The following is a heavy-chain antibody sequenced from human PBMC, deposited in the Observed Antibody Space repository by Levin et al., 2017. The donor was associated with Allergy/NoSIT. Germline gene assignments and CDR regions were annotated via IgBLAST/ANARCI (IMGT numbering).Heavy chain of an antibody. CDR2: ISAYNGNT. Sequence: ASVKVSCKASGYTFTSYGISWVRQAPGQGLEWMGWISAYNGNTDSAQKFQGRVTMTTDTSTSTAYMELRSLRSDDTAVYYCARDTPCSTSSCYIHYYYGMDVWGQGTTVTVSS. D-gene: IGHD2-2*02. CDR3: ARDTPCSTSSCYIHYYYGMDV. J-gene: IGHJ6*02. CDR1: GYTFTSYG. V-gene: IGHV1-18*01.